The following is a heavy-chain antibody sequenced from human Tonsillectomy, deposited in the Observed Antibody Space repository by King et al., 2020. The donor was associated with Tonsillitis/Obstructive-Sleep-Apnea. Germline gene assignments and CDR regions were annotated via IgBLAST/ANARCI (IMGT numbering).Heavy chain of an antibody. Sequence: EQLVQSGAEVKKPGESLRISCKGSGYSFTSYWIACARQIPGKGLEWIGIIYPGDADTRYRPSFKGQVTISADTSISTAYLQWSSRKASDTAIYYCARRESGTYSNAFDVWGQGAMVTVSS. CDR1: GYSFTSYW. CDR2: IYPGDADT. V-gene: IGHV5-51*01. CDR3: ARRESGTYSNAFDV. D-gene: IGHD1-26*01. J-gene: IGHJ3*01.